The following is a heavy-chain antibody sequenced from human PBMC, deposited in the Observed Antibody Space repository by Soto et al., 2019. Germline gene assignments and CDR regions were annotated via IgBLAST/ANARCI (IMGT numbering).Heavy chain of an antibody. V-gene: IGHV3-7*03. Sequence: VCLRLSCEARSFSFSGYGVSWVRQAPGKGLEWVADIKHDGSVQYYVDSVKGRLTISRDNAKKQLYLQMNGLRAEDTALYYCARAPYSNAWYRFDLWGQRTLVTVSS. CDR3: ARAPYSNAWYRFDL. CDR1: SFSFSGYG. CDR2: IKHDGSVQ. D-gene: IGHD4-4*01. J-gene: IGHJ4*02.